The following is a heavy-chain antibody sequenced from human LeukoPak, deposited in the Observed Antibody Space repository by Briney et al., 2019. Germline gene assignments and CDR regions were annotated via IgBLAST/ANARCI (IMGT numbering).Heavy chain of an antibody. D-gene: IGHD2-15*01. V-gene: IGHV5-51*01. J-gene: IGHJ4*02. CDR1: GYSFTSYW. CDR3: ARPRVVVAAAPYYFDY. Sequence: GESLKISCKGSGYSFTSYWIGWVRQMPGKGLEWMGIIYPGDSDTRYSPSFQGQVTISADKSISTAYLQWSGLKASDTAMYYCARPRVVVAAAPYYFDYWGQGTLVTVSS. CDR2: IYPGDSDT.